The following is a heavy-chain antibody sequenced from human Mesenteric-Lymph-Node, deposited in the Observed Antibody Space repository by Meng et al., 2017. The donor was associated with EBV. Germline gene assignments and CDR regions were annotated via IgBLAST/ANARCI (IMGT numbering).Heavy chain of an antibody. V-gene: IGHV4-61*01. J-gene: IGHJ4*02. CDR2: IYRTGST. CDR3: ARDSGITVTNSFDY. Sequence: QLQLQESGPGLVKPSQTLSLTCTVSGGSISSGSYYWSWIRQPPGKGLEWIGYIYRTGSTDYNPSLNSRVSISIDTSKNQFSLRLTSVTAADTAVYYCARDSGITVTNSFDYWGQGALVSVSS. CDR1: GGSISSGSYY. D-gene: IGHD1-20*01.